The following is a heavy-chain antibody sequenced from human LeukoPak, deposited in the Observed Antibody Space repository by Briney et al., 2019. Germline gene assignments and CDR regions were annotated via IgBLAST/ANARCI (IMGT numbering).Heavy chain of an antibody. D-gene: IGHD6-19*01. CDR2: IGKAGDT. CDR3: ARARDSGWYQSAFDI. J-gene: IGHJ3*02. V-gene: IGHV3-13*04. CDR1: GFTFSTYD. Sequence: QPGGSLRLSCAASGFTFSTYDMHWVRQATGKGLEWVSGIGKAGDTYYAGSVKGRFTISRENAKNSLYLQMNSLRAGDTAVYYCARARDSGWYQSAFDIWGQGTMVTVSS.